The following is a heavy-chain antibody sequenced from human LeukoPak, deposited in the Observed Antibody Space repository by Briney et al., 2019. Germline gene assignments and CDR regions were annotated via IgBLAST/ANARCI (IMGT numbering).Heavy chain of an antibody. Sequence: GGSLRLSCAASGFTFSTYGMNWVRQAPGKGLEWVSSISSSSNYIYYADSVKGRFTISRDNAKNSLYLQMNSLTVEDTAVYYCARDSSSWSYGMDVWGQGTTVTVSS. V-gene: IGHV3-21*01. D-gene: IGHD6-13*01. CDR3: ARDSSSWSYGMDV. J-gene: IGHJ6*02. CDR1: GFTFSTYG. CDR2: ISSSSNYI.